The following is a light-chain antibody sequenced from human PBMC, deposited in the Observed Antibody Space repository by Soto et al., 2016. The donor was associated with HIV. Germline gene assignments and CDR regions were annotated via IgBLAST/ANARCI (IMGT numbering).Light chain of an antibody. CDR2: KAS. V-gene: IGKV1-5*03. CDR3: QHYFGYSWT. CDR1: QSINSW. Sequence: DIQMTQSPSTLSASVGDRVTITCRASQSINSWLAWYQQKAGKAPKLLIYKASNLESGVPSRFSGSGSGTEFTLTISSLQPDDFATYYCQHYFGYSWTFGQGTKVESK. J-gene: IGKJ1*01.